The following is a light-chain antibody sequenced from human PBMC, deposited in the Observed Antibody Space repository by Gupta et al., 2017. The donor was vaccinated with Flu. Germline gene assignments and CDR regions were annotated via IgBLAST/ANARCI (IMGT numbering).Light chain of an antibody. CDR2: GAS. Sequence: GGTATGNCRSSERGKYHRNKRNYLSWYQQKAGQPPKLLIYGASTRESGVPDRFSGSGSGTDIILTISILQAEDGAVYYCQQDHNSPRTFGQGTGVEIK. CDR3: QQDHNSPRT. V-gene: IGKV4-1*01. J-gene: IGKJ1*01. CDR1: ERGKYHRNKRNY.